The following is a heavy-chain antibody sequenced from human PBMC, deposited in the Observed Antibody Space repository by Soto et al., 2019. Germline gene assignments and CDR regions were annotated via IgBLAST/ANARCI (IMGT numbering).Heavy chain of an antibody. CDR2: ISGSGGRS. V-gene: IGHV3-23*01. CDR3: AKEVVVESAGRSHYYYYGLDV. D-gene: IGHD2-2*01. CDR1: GFTFSLYA. Sequence: VGSLRLSCAASGFTFSLYAMSWVRQAPGKGLEWVSVISGSGGRSYYADSLKGRFTVSRDNSKNALYLQMNSLRAEDTAVYYCAKEVVVESAGRSHYYYYGLDVWGQGTTVTVSS. J-gene: IGHJ6*02.